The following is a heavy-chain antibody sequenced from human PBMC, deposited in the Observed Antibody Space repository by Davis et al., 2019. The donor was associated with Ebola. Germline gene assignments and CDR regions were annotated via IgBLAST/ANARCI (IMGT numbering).Heavy chain of an antibody. CDR1: GFTFSSYG. D-gene: IGHD2-2*01. J-gene: IGHJ4*02. V-gene: IGHV3-33*01. CDR3: ARSPQRRCSSTSCYYVDY. CDR2: IWYDGSNK. Sequence: GESLKISCAASGFTFSSYGMHWVRQAPGKGLEWVAVIWYDGSNKYYADSVKGRFTISRDNSKNTLYLQMNSLRAEDTAVYYCARSPQRRCSSTSCYYVDYWGQGTLVTVSS.